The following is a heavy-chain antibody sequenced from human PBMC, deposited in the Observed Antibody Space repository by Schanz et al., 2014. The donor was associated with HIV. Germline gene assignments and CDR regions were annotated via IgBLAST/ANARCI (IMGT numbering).Heavy chain of an antibody. CDR2: IKEDGIEK. Sequence: DVQLVESGGSLVQPGGSLRLSCAASGLRFRSYWMSWVRQAPGKGLEWVANIKEDGIEKYYVDSVKGRFTISRDNAKNSLYLNMYSLRAEDTAVYFCAKSNGGDTAVVQYYFDYWGQGTLVSVSS. V-gene: IGHV3-7*01. D-gene: IGHD5-18*01. CDR3: AKSNGGDTAVVQYYFDY. J-gene: IGHJ4*02. CDR1: GLRFRSYW.